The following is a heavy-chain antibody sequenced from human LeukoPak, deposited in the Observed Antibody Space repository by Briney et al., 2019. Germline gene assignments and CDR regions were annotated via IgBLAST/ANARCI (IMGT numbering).Heavy chain of an antibody. CDR3: ARESITGHRDFDY. CDR2: ISSGSRTI. D-gene: IGHD1-20*01. J-gene: IGHJ4*02. CDR1: GFAFSSYS. Sequence: PGGSLRLSCAASGFAFSSYSMNWDRQAPGRGLEWISYISSGSRTIYYADSVKGRFTISRDNGDNSLYLLLNSLRADDTAVYFCARESITGHRDFDYWGQGTLITVSS. V-gene: IGHV3-48*01.